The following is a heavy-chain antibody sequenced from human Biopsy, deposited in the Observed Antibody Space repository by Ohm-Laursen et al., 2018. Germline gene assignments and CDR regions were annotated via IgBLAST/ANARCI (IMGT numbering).Heavy chain of an antibody. D-gene: IGHD2-21*01. J-gene: IGHJ4*02. CDR2: VYWDDDK. V-gene: IGHV2-5*02. CDR1: GFSLNTGGVG. Sequence: TTQTLTLTCTFSGFSLNTGGVGVGWIRQPPGKALQWLALVYWDDDKRYSPTLKNRLTITKDTSQNQVVLTMTNMEPVDTGTYYCAHSAGGDGFNVDFDYWGQGTLVTVPS. CDR3: AHSAGGDGFNVDFDY.